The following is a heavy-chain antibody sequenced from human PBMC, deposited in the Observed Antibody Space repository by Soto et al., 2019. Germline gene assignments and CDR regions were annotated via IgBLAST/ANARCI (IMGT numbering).Heavy chain of an antibody. CDR2: IIPIFGTA. D-gene: IGHD1-7*01. Sequence: SVKVSCKASGGTFSSYAISWVRQAPGQGLEWMGGIIPIFGTANYAQKFQGRVTITADESTSTAYMELSSLRSEDTAVYYCASHYNWNYKANIDYWGQGTLVTVS. V-gene: IGHV1-69*13. CDR1: GGTFSSYA. CDR3: ASHYNWNYKANIDY. J-gene: IGHJ4*02.